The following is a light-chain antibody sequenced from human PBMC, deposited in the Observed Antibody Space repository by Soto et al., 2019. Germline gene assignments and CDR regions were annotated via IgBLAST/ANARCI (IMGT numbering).Light chain of an antibody. V-gene: IGLV2-23*02. J-gene: IGLJ3*02. CDR1: GSDVGGYNY. CDR3: CSYAGSSTYWV. CDR2: EVS. Sequence: QSALTQPPSASGSPGQSVTISCTGTGSDVGGYNYVSWYQQHPGKAPKLMIYEVSKRPSGVSNRFSGSKSGNTASLTISGLQAEDEADYYCCSYAGSSTYWVFGGGTKLTVL.